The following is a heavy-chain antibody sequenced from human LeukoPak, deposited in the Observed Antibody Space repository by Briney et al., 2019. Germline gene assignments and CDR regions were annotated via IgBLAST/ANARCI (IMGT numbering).Heavy chain of an antibody. J-gene: IGHJ5*02. V-gene: IGHV4-61*02. CDR3: ARGYYDSSGYHNWFDP. Sequence: SQTLSLTCTVSGGSISSGSYYWSWIRQPAGKGLEWIGRIYTSGSTNYNPSLKSRVTISVDTSKNQFSLKLGSVTAADTAVYYCARGYYDSSGYHNWFDPWGQGTLVTVSS. D-gene: IGHD3-22*01. CDR1: GGSISSGSYY. CDR2: IYTSGST.